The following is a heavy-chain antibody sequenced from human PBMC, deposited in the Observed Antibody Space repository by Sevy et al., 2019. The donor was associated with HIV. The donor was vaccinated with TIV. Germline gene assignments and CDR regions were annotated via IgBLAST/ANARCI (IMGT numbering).Heavy chain of an antibody. CDR2: IIPVYGTT. CDR3: ARDMTSGGACYYFDN. CDR1: GDTFRKYV. V-gene: IGHV1-69*13. J-gene: IGHJ4*02. Sequence: ASVKVSCRASGDTFRKYVISWVRQAPGQGLEWMGGIIPVYGTTNYAQKFQARVTFTADASTSTVYMELSRLRSEDTAVYYCARDMTSGGACYYFDNWGQGTLVTVSS. D-gene: IGHD2-21*02.